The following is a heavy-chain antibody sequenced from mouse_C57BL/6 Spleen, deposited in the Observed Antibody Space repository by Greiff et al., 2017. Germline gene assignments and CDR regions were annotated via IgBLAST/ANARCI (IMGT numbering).Heavy chain of an antibody. Sequence: QVQLKQPGAELVMPGASVKLSCKASGYTFTSYWMHWVKQRPGQGLEWIGEIDPSDSYTNYNQKFKGKSTLTVDKSSSTAYMQLSSLTSEDSAVYDCARGGYGNLLDYWGQGTTLTVSS. CDR1: GYTFTSYW. V-gene: IGHV1-69*01. J-gene: IGHJ2*01. D-gene: IGHD2-1*01. CDR2: IDPSDSYT. CDR3: ARGGYGNLLDY.